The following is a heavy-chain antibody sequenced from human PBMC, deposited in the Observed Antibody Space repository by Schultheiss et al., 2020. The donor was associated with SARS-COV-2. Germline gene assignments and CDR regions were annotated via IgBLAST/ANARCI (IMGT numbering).Heavy chain of an antibody. CDR1: GFTFSSYE. CDR3: ARDRYRDQLPPYYYYGMDV. CDR2: ISGSGGST. D-gene: IGHD2-2*01. J-gene: IGHJ6*02. V-gene: IGHV3-23*01. Sequence: GGSLRLSCAASGFTFSSYEMNWVRQVAGKGLEWVSAISGSGGSTYYADSVKGRFTISRDNSKNTLYLQMNSLRAEDTAVYYCARDRYRDQLPPYYYYGMDVWGQGTTVTVSS.